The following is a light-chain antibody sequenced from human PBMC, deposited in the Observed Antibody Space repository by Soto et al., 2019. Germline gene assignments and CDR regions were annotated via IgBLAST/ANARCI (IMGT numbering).Light chain of an antibody. CDR2: SND. J-gene: IGLJ3*02. Sequence: QSVLTQPPSASGTPGQRVTISCSGSSSNIGSNIVNWYQQLPGTAPKVVIYSNDQRPSGVPDRFAGSKTGTSASLAISGLQSEDEADYYCAAWDDSLNGNWVFGGGTKLTVL. CDR1: SSNIGSNI. V-gene: IGLV1-44*01. CDR3: AAWDDSLNGNWV.